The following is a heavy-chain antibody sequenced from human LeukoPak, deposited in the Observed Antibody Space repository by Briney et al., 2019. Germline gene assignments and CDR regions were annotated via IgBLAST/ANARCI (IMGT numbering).Heavy chain of an antibody. CDR1: GYTFTGYY. V-gene: IGHV1-2*02. D-gene: IGHD4-17*01. CDR3: ARARDYGDWVEAQTFDC. CDR2: INPNSGGT. Sequence: ASVKVSCKASGYTFTGYYMHWVRQAPGQGLEWMGWINPNSGGTNYAQKFQGRVTMTRDTSISTAYMELSRLRSDDTAVYYCARARDYGDWVEAQTFDCWGQGTLVTVSS. J-gene: IGHJ4*02.